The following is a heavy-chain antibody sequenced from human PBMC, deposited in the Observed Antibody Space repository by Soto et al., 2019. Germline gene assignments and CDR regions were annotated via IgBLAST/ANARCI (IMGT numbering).Heavy chain of an antibody. D-gene: IGHD6-6*01. CDR1: GFTLSGYA. J-gene: IGHJ6*03. V-gene: IGHV3-64*01. CDR3: ARRARPDFYYMDV. Sequence: EVQLAESGGGLAQPGGSLRLSCAASGFTLSGYAMDWVCQAPGKGLEYVSGISSNGVGTYYAKSVQGRFTISRDNSKNTVYLQMGSLRPEDMAVYYCARRARPDFYYMDVWGKGTTVTVSS. CDR2: ISSNGVGT.